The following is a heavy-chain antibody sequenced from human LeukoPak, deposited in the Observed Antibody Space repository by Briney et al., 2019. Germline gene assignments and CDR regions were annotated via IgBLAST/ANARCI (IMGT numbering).Heavy chain of an antibody. CDR2: IYYSGST. Sequence: SETLCLSCTVSGGSISTSNYYWGWIRQPPGKGREWIGSIYYSGSTYYNPSLKSRVTISVDTSKNQFSLKLSSVTAADTAVYYCARMVRGVNDHDYWGQGTLVTVSS. D-gene: IGHD3-10*01. J-gene: IGHJ4*02. V-gene: IGHV4-39*01. CDR3: ARMVRGVNDHDY. CDR1: GGSISTSNYY.